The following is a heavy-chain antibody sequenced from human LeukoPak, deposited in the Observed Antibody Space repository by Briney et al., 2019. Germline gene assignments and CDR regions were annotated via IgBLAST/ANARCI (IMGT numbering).Heavy chain of an antibody. D-gene: IGHD3-10*01. CDR2: IYWNDDK. V-gene: IGHV2-5*01. CDR3: AHTRSTMVRGVVFDY. CDR1: GFSLSTSGVG. Sequence: SVPTLLKPTQTLTLTCTFSGFSLSTSGVGVGWIRQPPGKALEWLALIYWNDDKRYSPSLKSRLTITKDTSKNQVVLTMTNMDPVDTATYYCAHTRSTMVRGVVFDYWGQGTLVTVSS. J-gene: IGHJ4*02.